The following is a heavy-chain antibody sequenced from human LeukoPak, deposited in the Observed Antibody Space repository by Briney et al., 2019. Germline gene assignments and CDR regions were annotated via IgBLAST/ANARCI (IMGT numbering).Heavy chain of an antibody. J-gene: IGHJ4*02. Sequence: GGSLRLSCAASGFTFSSYSMNWVRQAPGKGLERVSYISSSSSTIYYADSVKGRFTISRDNAKNSLYLQMNSLRAEDTAVYYCARGVGQQLVLNYFDYWGQGTLVTVSS. CDR2: ISSSSSTI. D-gene: IGHD6-13*01. CDR3: ARGVGQQLVLNYFDY. CDR1: GFTFSSYS. V-gene: IGHV3-48*01.